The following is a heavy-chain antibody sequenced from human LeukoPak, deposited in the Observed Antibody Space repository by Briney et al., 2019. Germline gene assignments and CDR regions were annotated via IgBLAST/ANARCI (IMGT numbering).Heavy chain of an antibody. V-gene: IGHV3-33*01. CDR3: ARDPERIDGGGYYLDY. J-gene: IGHJ4*02. CDR1: GFTFSSYD. CDR2: IWYDGSDK. D-gene: IGHD3-22*01. Sequence: PGGSLRLSCAASGFTFSSYDMHWVRQAPGKGLEWVAVIWYDGSDKYYVDSVKGRFTISRDNSKSTLYLQMNSLRVDDTAVYYCARDPERIDGGGYYLDYWGQGTLVTVSS.